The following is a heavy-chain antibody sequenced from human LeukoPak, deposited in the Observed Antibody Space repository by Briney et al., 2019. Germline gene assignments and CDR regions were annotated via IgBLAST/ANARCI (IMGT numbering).Heavy chain of an antibody. Sequence: PGGSLRLSCAASGFTFSSYGMHWVRPAPGKGLEWVAFIQYVGSNKYYADSLKGRFTISRDNSKNTLYLQINSRRAQDTAVYYCATAGNSYYYYMDVWGKGTTVTISS. J-gene: IGHJ6*03. CDR3: ATAGNSYYYYMDV. V-gene: IGHV3-30*02. CDR1: GFTFSSYG. CDR2: IQYVGSNK.